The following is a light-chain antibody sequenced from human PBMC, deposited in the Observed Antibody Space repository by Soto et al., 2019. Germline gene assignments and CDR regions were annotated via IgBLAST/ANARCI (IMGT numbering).Light chain of an antibody. CDR1: QDISNY. J-gene: IGKJ2*01. CDR3: QKYYSAPNT. V-gene: IGKV1-27*01. CDR2: AAS. Sequence: DIQMTQSPSSLSASVGDRVTITCRASQDISNYLAWYQQKPGKVPKLLIYAASTLQAGVQSRFSGSGSGTVFTLTINSLQPEDVATYYCQKYYSAPNTFGRGTRLEIK.